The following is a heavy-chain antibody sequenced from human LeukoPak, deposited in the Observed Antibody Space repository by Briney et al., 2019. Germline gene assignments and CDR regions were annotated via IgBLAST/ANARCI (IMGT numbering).Heavy chain of an antibody. CDR2: IYHSGST. V-gene: IGHV4-31*11. Sequence: SGTLSLTCAVSGGSISSGGYYWSWIRQHPGKGLEWIGYIYHSGSTYYNPSLKSRVTISVDRSKNQFSLKLSSVTAADTAVYYRAREDRYCSSTSCPGYFQYWGQGTLVTVSS. D-gene: IGHD2-2*01. J-gene: IGHJ1*01. CDR1: GGSISSGGYY. CDR3: AREDRYCSSTSCPGYFQY.